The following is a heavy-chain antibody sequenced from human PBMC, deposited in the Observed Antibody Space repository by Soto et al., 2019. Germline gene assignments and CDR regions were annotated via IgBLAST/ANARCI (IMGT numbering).Heavy chain of an antibody. CDR2: IYPGDSDT. J-gene: IGHJ6*02. CDR1: GYSFTSYW. Sequence: GESLKISCKGSGYSFTSYWIGWVRQMPGKGLEWMGIIYPGDSDTRYSPSFQGQVTISADKSISTAYLQWSSLKASDTAMYYCATLGYCSSTSCQSYYYGMDVWGQGTTVTSP. V-gene: IGHV5-51*01. D-gene: IGHD2-2*01. CDR3: ATLGYCSSTSCQSYYYGMDV.